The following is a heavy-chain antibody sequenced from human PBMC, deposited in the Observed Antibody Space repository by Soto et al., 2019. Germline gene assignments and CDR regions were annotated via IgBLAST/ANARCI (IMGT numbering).Heavy chain of an antibody. CDR2: IYYSGST. D-gene: IGHD3-3*01. V-gene: IGHV4-59*06. Sequence: PSETLYLTCTVSGGSISSYYWSWIRQHPGKGLEWIGYIYYSGSTYYNPSLKSRVTISVDTSKNQFSLKLSSVTAADTAVYYCARWWSGSRQGFDPWGQGTLVTVSS. CDR1: GGSISSYY. CDR3: ARWWSGSRQGFDP. J-gene: IGHJ5*02.